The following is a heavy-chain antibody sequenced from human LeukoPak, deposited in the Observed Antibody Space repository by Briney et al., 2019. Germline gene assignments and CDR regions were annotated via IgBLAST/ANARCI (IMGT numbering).Heavy chain of an antibody. Sequence: GGSLRLSCAASGFTVSSNYMSWIRQAPGKGLEWVSVIYSGGSTYYADSVKGRFTISRDNSKNTLYLQMNSLRAEDTAVYYCARELGSGSFDYWGQGTLVTVSS. CDR3: ARELGSGSFDY. J-gene: IGHJ4*02. D-gene: IGHD6-19*01. V-gene: IGHV3-53*01. CDR2: IYSGGST. CDR1: GFTVSSNY.